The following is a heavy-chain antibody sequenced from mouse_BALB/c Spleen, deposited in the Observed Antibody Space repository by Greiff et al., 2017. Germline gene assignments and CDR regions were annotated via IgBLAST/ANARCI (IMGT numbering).Heavy chain of an antibody. Sequence: VQLQQSGAELVRPGTSVKVSCKASGYAFTNYLIEWVKQRPGQGLEWIGVINPGSGGTNYNEKFKGKATLTADKSSSTAYMQLSSLTSDDSAVYFCARWAMDYWGQGTSVTVPS. CDR3: ARWAMDY. V-gene: IGHV1-54*01. CDR2: INPGSGGT. J-gene: IGHJ4*01. CDR1: GYAFTNYL.